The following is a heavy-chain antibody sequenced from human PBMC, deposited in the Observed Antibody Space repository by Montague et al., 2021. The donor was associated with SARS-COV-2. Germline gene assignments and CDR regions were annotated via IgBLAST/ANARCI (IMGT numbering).Heavy chain of an antibody. J-gene: IGHJ3*01. CDR3: ARGPNHGAFDV. CDR2: INPKDGGT. CDR1: GYTFSDYF. V-gene: IGHV1-2*02. Sequence: SVKVSCKASGYTFSDYFIHWLRQAPGQGLEWMGWINPKDGGTTYAQNMQGRVTMTRDTSTSTVSIDVSSLTSDDTAMYYCARGPNHGAFDVWGQGTMVTVSS. D-gene: IGHD1-14*01.